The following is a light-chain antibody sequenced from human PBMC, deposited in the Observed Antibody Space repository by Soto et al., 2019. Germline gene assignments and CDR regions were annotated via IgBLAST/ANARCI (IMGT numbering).Light chain of an antibody. V-gene: IGLV1-47*01. J-gene: IGLJ1*01. Sequence: QSVLTQPPSVSGTPGQRVTISCSGNISNIGNNYVHWFQQLPGTAPKVLSNRNNQRPSGVPDRFSGSKSGTSASLAISGLRSEDEAEYYCAAWDDTVRSYVFGTGTKVTVL. CDR2: RNN. CDR3: AAWDDTVRSYV. CDR1: ISNIGNNY.